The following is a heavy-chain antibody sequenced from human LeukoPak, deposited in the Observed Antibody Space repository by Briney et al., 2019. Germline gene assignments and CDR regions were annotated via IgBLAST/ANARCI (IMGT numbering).Heavy chain of an antibody. CDR3: TRDTFGARDS. V-gene: IGHV3-74*01. CDR2: INEDGSST. J-gene: IGHJ4*02. CDR1: GYTFSTYW. D-gene: IGHD3-10*01. Sequence: GGSLRLSCAASGYTFSTYWMHWVRQGPGKGLVRVSRINEDGSSTSYAESVRGRFTISRGNAKNTLYLQMNSLRAEDTAVYYCTRDTFGARDSWGQGTLVTVSS.